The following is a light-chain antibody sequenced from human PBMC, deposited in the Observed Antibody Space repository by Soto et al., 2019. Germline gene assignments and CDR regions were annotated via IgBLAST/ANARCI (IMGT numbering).Light chain of an antibody. CDR1: SSNIGNNY. V-gene: IGLV1-47*01. Sequence: QSVLTQPPSASGTPGQRVTISCSGSSSNIGNNYVYWYHHLPGTAPKLLIYRNNQRPSGVPDRFSGSKSGTSASLAISGLRYEDEADYYCATWDDSLSGWVFGGGTKVTVL. J-gene: IGLJ3*02. CDR2: RNN. CDR3: ATWDDSLSGWV.